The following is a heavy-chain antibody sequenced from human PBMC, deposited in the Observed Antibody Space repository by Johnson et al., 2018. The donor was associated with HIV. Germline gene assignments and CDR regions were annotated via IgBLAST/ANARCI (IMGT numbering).Heavy chain of an antibody. V-gene: IGHV3-7*01. J-gene: IGHJ3*02. CDR1: GFTFSSYW. D-gene: IGHD3-3*01. Sequence: VQLVESGGGLVQPGGSLRLSCAASGFTFSSYWMSWVRQAPGKGLEWVANIKQDGSEKYYVDSVKGRFTISRDNAKNSLYLQMNSLRAEDTAVYYCARDRGIYEGAFDIWGQVTMVTVSS. CDR2: IKQDGSEK. CDR3: ARDRGIYEGAFDI.